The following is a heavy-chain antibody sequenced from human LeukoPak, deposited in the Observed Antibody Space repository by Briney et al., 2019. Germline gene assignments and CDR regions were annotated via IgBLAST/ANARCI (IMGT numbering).Heavy chain of an antibody. Sequence: SETLSLTCTVSGVSITSYYWSWIRQPPEKGLEWIGNIHDGGTINYNPSLKSRVTISVDTSRNQFSLNLNYVSAADTAVYYCVGGRQWLAFDSWGQGTLVTVSS. V-gene: IGHV4-59*12. J-gene: IGHJ4*02. D-gene: IGHD6-19*01. CDR3: VGGRQWLAFDS. CDR1: GVSITSYY. CDR2: IHDGGTI.